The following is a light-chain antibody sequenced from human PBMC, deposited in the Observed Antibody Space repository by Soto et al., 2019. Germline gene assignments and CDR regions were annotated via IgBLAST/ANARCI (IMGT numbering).Light chain of an antibody. CDR2: EVS. J-gene: IGLJ3*02. CDR1: ISDVGGYNY. CDR3: SSYTSSSNHCV. V-gene: IGLV2-14*01. Sequence: QSALTQPASLSGSPGQSITISCTGTISDVGGYNYVSWYQQHPGKAPKLMIYEVSNRPSGVSNRFSGSKSGNTASLTISGLQAEDEADYYCSSYTSSSNHCVFGGGTQLTV.